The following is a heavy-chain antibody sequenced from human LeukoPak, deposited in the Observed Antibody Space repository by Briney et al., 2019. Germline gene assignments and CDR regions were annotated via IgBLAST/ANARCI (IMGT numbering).Heavy chain of an antibody. Sequence: PGGSLRLSCAASGFTFSHYGMTWVRQAPGKGLEWVANIKQDGSEKYYVDSVKGRFTISRDNAKNSLYLQMNSLRAEDTAVYYCARDGFIAVAGHFDYWGQGTLVTVSS. CDR1: GFTFSHYG. D-gene: IGHD6-19*01. CDR2: IKQDGSEK. CDR3: ARDGFIAVAGHFDY. V-gene: IGHV3-7*01. J-gene: IGHJ4*02.